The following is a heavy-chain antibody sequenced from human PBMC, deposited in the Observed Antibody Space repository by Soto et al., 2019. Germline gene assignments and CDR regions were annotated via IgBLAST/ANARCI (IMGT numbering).Heavy chain of an antibody. CDR1: GGTFNNFA. V-gene: IGHV1-69*01. Sequence: QVQLVQSGAEVKKPGSSVKVSCQASGGTFNNFAFTWFRQAPGQGLEWLGGIMPVFHTTNIAQTFQDRITVIADDFTNTVYMEMTRLGFDDTAVYYCATAPISPVSATLYHYGMDVWGRGTTVTVSS. D-gene: IGHD6-25*01. J-gene: IGHJ6*02. CDR2: IMPVFHTT. CDR3: ATAPISPVSATLYHYGMDV.